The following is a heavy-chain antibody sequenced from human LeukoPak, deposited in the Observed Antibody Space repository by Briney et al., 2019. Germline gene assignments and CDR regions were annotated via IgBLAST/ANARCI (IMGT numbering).Heavy chain of an antibody. CDR1: GYTFTGYY. V-gene: IGHV1-2*02. Sequence: ASVKVSCKASGYTFTGYYMHWVRQAPGQGLEWMGWINPNSGGTNYVQKFQGRVTMTRDTSISTAYMELSRLRSDDTPVYYCARGEFYGSAPMPDYWGQGTLVTVSS. J-gene: IGHJ4*02. CDR3: ARGEFYGSAPMPDY. D-gene: IGHD3-10*01. CDR2: INPNSGGT.